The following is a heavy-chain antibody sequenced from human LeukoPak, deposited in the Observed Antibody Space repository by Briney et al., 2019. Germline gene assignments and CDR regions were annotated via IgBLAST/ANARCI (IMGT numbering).Heavy chain of an antibody. J-gene: IGHJ4*02. Sequence: GGSLRLSCAASGFTFSSYAMSWVRQAPGKGLEWVSAISGSGGSTYYADSVKGRFTISRDNSKSTLYLQMNSLRAEDTAVYYCAKDGTGAAMATTDYWGQGTLVTVSS. V-gene: IGHV3-23*01. CDR3: AKDGTGAAMATTDY. D-gene: IGHD5-18*01. CDR2: ISGSGGST. CDR1: GFTFSSYA.